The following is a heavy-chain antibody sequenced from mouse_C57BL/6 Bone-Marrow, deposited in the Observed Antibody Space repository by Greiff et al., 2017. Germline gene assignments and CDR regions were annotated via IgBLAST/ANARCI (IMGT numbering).Heavy chain of an antibody. V-gene: IGHV5-6*02. CDR3: ARDYYGSSYLAWFAY. D-gene: IGHD1-1*01. CDR1: GFTFSSYG. CDR2: ISSGGSYT. J-gene: IGHJ3*01. Sequence: DVKLQESGGDLVKPGGSLKLSCAASGFTFSSYGMSWVRQTPDKRLEWVATISSGGSYTYYPDSVKGRFTISRDNAKNTLYLQMSSLKSEDTAMYYCARDYYGSSYLAWFAYWGQGTLVTVSA.